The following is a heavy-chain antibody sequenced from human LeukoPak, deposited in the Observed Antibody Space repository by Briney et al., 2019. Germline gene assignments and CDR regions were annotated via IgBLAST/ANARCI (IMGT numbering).Heavy chain of an antibody. D-gene: IGHD1-1*01. J-gene: IGHJ5*02. Sequence: SQTLSLTCTVSGGSISSGDYYWSWLRQPPGTGLEWLGYIYYSGSTYYNPSLKSRVTISVDTSKNQFSLKLSSVTAADTAVYYCARDLWATGTSNWFDPWGQGTLVTVSS. V-gene: IGHV4-30-4*01. CDR1: GGSISSGDYY. CDR2: IYYSGST. CDR3: ARDLWATGTSNWFDP.